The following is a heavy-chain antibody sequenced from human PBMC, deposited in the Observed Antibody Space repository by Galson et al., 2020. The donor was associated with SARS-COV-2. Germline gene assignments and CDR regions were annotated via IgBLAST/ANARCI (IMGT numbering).Heavy chain of an antibody. CDR1: GVSISSSTYY. V-gene: IGHV4-39*07. CDR2: IYYSGST. Sequence: SETLSLTCSVPGVSISSSTYYWGWIRQPPGKGLEWIGSIYYSGSTYYNPSLMSRATISGDTSKNQFSLKLSSVPAADTAVYYCARADFANDAFDIWGQGTMVTVSS. D-gene: IGHD3-3*01. CDR3: ARADFANDAFDI. J-gene: IGHJ3*02.